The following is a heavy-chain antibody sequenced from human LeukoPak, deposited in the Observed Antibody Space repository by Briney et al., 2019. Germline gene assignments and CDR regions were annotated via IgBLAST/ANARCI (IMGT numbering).Heavy chain of an antibody. J-gene: IGHJ5*02. Sequence: ASVKVSCKASGYTFTGYYMHWVRQAPGQGLEWMGWINPNSGGTNYAQKFQGRVTMTRDTSISTAYMELSRLRSDDTAVYYCTRGGDSSSWYGWFDPWGQGTLVTVSS. V-gene: IGHV1-2*02. CDR2: INPNSGGT. CDR3: TRGGDSSSWYGWFDP. D-gene: IGHD6-13*01. CDR1: GYTFTGYY.